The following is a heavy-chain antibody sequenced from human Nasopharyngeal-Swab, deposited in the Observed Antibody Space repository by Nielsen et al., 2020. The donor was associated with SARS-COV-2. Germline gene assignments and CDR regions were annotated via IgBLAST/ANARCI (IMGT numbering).Heavy chain of an antibody. CDR3: ARDRVPSYYFDY. D-gene: IGHD2-2*01. CDR2: IYHSGST. J-gene: IGHJ4*02. Sequence: SETLSLTCTVSGGSISSGYYWGWIRQPPGKGLEWIGSIYHSGSTYYNPSLKSRVTISVDTSKNQFSLKLSSVTAADTAVYYCARDRVPSYYFDYWGQGTLVTVSS. V-gene: IGHV4-38-2*02. CDR1: GGSISSGYY.